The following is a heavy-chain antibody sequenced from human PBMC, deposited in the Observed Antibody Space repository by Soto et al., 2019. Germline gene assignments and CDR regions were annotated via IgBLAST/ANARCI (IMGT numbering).Heavy chain of an antibody. D-gene: IGHD4-17*01. V-gene: IGHV3-23*01. CDR1: GFTFSSYA. J-gene: IGHJ3*02. Sequence: GGSLRLSCAASGFTFSSYAMSWVRQAPGKGLEWVSAISGSGGSTYYADSVKGRFTISRDNSKNTLYLQMNSLRAEDTAVYYCAKALDYGDYVGHAFDIWGQGTMVTVSS. CDR3: AKALDYGDYVGHAFDI. CDR2: ISGSGGST.